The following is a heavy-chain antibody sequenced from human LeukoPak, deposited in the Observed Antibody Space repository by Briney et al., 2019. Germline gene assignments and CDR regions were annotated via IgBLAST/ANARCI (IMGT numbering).Heavy chain of an antibody. CDR2: IIPIFGTA. V-gene: IGHV1-69*05. CDR1: GGTFSSYA. D-gene: IGHD1-14*01. Sequence: ASVKVSCKASGGTFSSYAISWVRQAPGQGLEWMGGIIPIFGTANYAQKFQGRVTITRDTSASTAYMELSSLRSEDTAVYYCARKPDDYYYYYGMDVWGQGTTVTVSS. CDR3: ARKPDDYYYYYGMDV. J-gene: IGHJ6*02.